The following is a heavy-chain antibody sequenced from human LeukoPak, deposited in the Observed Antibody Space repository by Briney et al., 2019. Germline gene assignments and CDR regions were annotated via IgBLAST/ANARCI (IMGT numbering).Heavy chain of an antibody. V-gene: IGHV4-61*01. CDR2: MYYRGST. J-gene: IGHJ5*02. D-gene: IGHD3-10*01. CDR1: GGSVSSGSYY. CDR3: ARAPPPLTDYYGSGSRESGGWFDP. Sequence: PSETLSLTCTVSGGSVSSGSYYSSWIPQPRGKGLEWIGYMYYRGSTNYNPYLKTRVTISVDPSKNQFSLKLSPGTAADPAVYHCARAPPPLTDYYGSGSRESGGWFDPGGQGTLVTVSS.